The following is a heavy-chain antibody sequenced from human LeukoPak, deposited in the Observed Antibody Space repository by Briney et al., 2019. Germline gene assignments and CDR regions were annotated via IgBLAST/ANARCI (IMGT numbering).Heavy chain of an antibody. CDR1: GYTFTSYG. CDR2: ISAYNGNT. Sequence: ASVKVSCKASGYTFTSYGISWVRQAPGQGREWMGWISAYNGNTNYAQKLQGRVTMTTDTSTSTAYMELRSLRSDDTAVYYCARDEWSGTPYYFDYWGQGTLVTVSS. V-gene: IGHV1-18*01. J-gene: IGHJ4*02. CDR3: ARDEWSGTPYYFDY. D-gene: IGHD3-10*01.